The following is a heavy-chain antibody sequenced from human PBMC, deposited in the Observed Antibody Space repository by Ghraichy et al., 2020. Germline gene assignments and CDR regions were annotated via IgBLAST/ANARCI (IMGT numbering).Heavy chain of an antibody. CDR1: GYTFTSYD. Sequence: ASVKVSCKASGYTFTSYDINWVRQATGQGLEWMGWMNPNSGNTGYAQKLQGRVTMTRNTSISTAYMELSSLRSEDTAVYYCARGGSANGDYYGSGSLNYYYYYGMDVWGQGTTVTVSS. J-gene: IGHJ6*02. CDR2: MNPNSGNT. CDR3: ARGGSANGDYYGSGSLNYYYYYGMDV. V-gene: IGHV1-8*01. D-gene: IGHD3-10*01.